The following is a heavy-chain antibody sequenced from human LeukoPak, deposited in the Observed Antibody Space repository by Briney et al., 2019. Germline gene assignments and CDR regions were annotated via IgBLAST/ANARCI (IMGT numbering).Heavy chain of an antibody. V-gene: IGHV3-21*01. D-gene: IGHD6-19*01. CDR2: ISSSNSYM. CDR1: GFTFSSYS. J-gene: IGHJ3*02. Sequence: GGSLRLSCAASGFTFSSYSMNWFRQAPGKGLEWVSSISSSNSYMYYADSVKGRFTISRDNAKNSLYLQMNSLRAEDTAVYYCARDYFAVANNGDGFDIWGQGTMVTISS. CDR3: ARDYFAVANNGDGFDI.